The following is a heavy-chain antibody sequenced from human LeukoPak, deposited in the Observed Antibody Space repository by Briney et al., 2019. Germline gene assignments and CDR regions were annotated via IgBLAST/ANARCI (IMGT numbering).Heavy chain of an antibody. CDR1: GFVVSSNY. D-gene: IGHD3-22*01. Sequence: PGGSLSLSCAASGFVVSSNYMTWVRQAPGKGLEWVSIIYSGGSTYDADSVRGRFTISRDNSKNTVYLQMNSLRAEDTAVYYCARVLGYDSIGYHSDYMDVWGKGTTVTVSS. J-gene: IGHJ6*03. CDR2: IYSGGST. CDR3: ARVLGYDSIGYHSDYMDV. V-gene: IGHV3-53*01.